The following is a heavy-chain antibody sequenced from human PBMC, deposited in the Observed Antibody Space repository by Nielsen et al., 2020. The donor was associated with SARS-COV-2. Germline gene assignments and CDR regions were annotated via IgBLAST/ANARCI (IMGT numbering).Heavy chain of an antibody. CDR3: ARKAVGATNDYFDY. D-gene: IGHD1-26*01. J-gene: IGHJ4*02. Sequence: GRSLRLSCAASGFTFSSYAMHWVRQAPGKGLEWVAVISYDGSNKYYADSVKGRFTISRDNSKNTLYLQMNSLRAEDTAVYYCARKAVGATNDYFDYWGQGTLVTVSS. V-gene: IGHV3-30-3*01. CDR2: ISYDGSNK. CDR1: GFTFSSYA.